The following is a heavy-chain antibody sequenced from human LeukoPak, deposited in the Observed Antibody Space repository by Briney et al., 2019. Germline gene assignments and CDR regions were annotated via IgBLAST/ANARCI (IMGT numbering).Heavy chain of an antibody. CDR1: GDSISSYY. CDR3: ARPPHYYDTSGYSV. V-gene: IGHV4-59*01. CDR2: VSNIKTT. J-gene: IGHJ4*02. Sequence: SETLSLTSTAPGDSISSYYWSCLRQPPGNHLDWFGYVSNIKTTTYNPSLKSRVTISVDTSKNQFSLRLNSVTAADTAVYYCARPPHYYDTSGYSVWGQGTLVTVSS. D-gene: IGHD3-22*01.